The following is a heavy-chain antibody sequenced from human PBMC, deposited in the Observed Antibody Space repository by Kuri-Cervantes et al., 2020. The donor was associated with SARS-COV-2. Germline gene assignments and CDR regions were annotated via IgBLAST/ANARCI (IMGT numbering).Heavy chain of an antibody. V-gene: IGHV3-30*18. CDR1: GFTFSSYG. J-gene: IGHJ6*02. CDR2: ISYDGSNK. Sequence: GESRKISCAASGFTFSSYGMHWVRQAPGKGLEWVAVISYDGSNKYYADSVKGRFTISRDNSKNTLYLQMNSLRAEDTAVYYCAKDVGYFGGMDVWGQGTTVTVSS. CDR3: AKDVGYFGGMDV. D-gene: IGHD3-9*01.